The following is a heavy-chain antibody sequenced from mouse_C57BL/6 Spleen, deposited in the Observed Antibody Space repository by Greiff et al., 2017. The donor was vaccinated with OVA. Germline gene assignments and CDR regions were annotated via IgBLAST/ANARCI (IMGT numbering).Heavy chain of an antibody. CDR3: ARRGYGSGYAMDC. CDR2: IYPRSGNT. D-gene: IGHD1-1*01. Sequence: QVQLQQSGPELVRPGASVKLSCKASGYTFTSYGISWVKQSTGQGLEWIGEIYPRSGNTFYNPKFKGKATLTADKSSSTAYMELRSLTSEDSAVYFCARRGYGSGYAMDCWGQGTSVTVSS. CDR1: GYTFTSYG. V-gene: IGHV1-81*01. J-gene: IGHJ4*01.